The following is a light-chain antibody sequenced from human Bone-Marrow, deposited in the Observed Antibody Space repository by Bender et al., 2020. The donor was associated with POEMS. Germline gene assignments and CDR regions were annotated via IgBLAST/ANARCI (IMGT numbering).Light chain of an antibody. CDR2: SSH. V-gene: IGLV1-44*01. Sequence: QSVLTQPPSASGTPGQRVTISCSGGSSNIGAHAVNWYQHLPGTAPKLLIYSSHRRPSEVPDRFSGSRSGTSASLAISGLQSDDEDDYYCAVWDDSLNGWVFGGGTKLTVL. CDR1: SSNIGAHA. CDR3: AVWDDSLNGWV. J-gene: IGLJ3*02.